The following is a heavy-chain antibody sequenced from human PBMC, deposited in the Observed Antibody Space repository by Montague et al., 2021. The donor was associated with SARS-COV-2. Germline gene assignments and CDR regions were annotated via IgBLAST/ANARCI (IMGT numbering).Heavy chain of an antibody. CDR2: IYYRGST. CDR1: GGSISNYY. CDR3: ARVQRGYYYGLGVSARFDY. V-gene: IGHV4-59*01. J-gene: IGHJ4*02. Sequence: SETLSLTCTVSGGSISNYYGSWIRQPPGKGLEWIGYIYYRGSTNYNPSLKSRVTISVDTSKNQFSLQLSSVTAADTAVYYCARVQRGYYYGLGVSARFDYWGQGTLVTVSS. D-gene: IGHD3-10*01.